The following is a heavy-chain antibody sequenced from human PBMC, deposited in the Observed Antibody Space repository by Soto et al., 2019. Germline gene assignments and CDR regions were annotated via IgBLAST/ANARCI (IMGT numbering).Heavy chain of an antibody. CDR3: ARDRGIAAAGPPPWFDYYYYGMDV. CDR1: GDSVSSNSAA. J-gene: IGHJ6*02. V-gene: IGHV6-1*01. D-gene: IGHD6-13*01. CDR2: TYYRSKWYN. Sequence: SQTLSLTCAISGDSVSSNSAAWNWIRQSPSRGLEWLGRTYYRSKWYNDYAVSVKSRITINPDTSKNQFSLQLNSVTPEDTAVYYCARDRGIAAAGPPPWFDYYYYGMDVWGQGTTVTVS.